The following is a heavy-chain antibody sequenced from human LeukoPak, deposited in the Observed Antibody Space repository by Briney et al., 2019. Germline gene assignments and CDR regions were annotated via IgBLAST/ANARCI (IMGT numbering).Heavy chain of an antibody. Sequence: GGSLRLSCVASGVTLSNYAMSWARQAPGRGLEWVSGIDYAGGSTNYADSVQGRFTVSRDNSKNTLYLQMNSLRAEDTAIYYCAATRVCGGVLLRPNCLYFENWGQGTLVAVSS. CDR3: AATRVCGGVLLRPNCLYFEN. J-gene: IGHJ4*02. CDR2: IDYAGGST. V-gene: IGHV3-23*01. CDR1: GVTLSNYA. D-gene: IGHD3-10*01.